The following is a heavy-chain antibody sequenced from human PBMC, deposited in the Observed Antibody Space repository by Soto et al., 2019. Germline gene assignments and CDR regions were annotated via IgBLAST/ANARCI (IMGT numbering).Heavy chain of an antibody. CDR2: ISDNGAST. D-gene: IGHD1-1*01. CDR3: VKGSTGINWFDS. Sequence: GGSLRLSCAASGFTFSSYSMSWVRQAPGKGLEWVSSISDNGASTYYSVSVKGRFTISRANSKNTLYLQMNSLRAEDTAVYYCVKGSTGINWFDSWGQGILVTVSS. V-gene: IGHV3-23*01. J-gene: IGHJ5*01. CDR1: GFTFSSYS.